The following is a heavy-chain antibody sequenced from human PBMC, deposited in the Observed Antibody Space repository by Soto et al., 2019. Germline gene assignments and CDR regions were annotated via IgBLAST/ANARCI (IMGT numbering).Heavy chain of an antibody. CDR2: ISSSSSYI. CDR3: ARAVRRPQANWFDP. V-gene: IGHV3-21*01. D-gene: IGHD4-17*01. CDR1: GFTFSSYS. Sequence: GGSLRLSCAASGFTFSSYSMNWVHQAPGKGLEWVSSISSSSSYIYYADSVKGRFTISRDNAKNSLYLQMNSLRAEDTAVYYCARAVRRPQANWFDPWGQGTLVTVSS. J-gene: IGHJ5*02.